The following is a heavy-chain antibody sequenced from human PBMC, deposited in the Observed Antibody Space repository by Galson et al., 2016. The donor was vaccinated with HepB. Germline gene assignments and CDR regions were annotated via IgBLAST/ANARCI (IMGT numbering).Heavy chain of an antibody. D-gene: IGHD2-15*01. CDR1: GFTFNNYG. CDR3: TKALRPSGPDDFFDP. Sequence: SLRLSCAASGFTFNNYGMSWVRQAPGKGLEWVSAISGSGASTFYADSAKGRFTISRDNSRNTVYLRLNRLGAEDTALYYCTKALRPSGPDDFFDPWGQGTLVTVSS. CDR2: ISGSGAST. V-gene: IGHV3-23*01. J-gene: IGHJ5*02.